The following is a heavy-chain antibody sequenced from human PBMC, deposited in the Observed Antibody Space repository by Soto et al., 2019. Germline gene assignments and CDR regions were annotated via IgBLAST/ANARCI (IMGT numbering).Heavy chain of an antibody. J-gene: IGHJ4*02. CDR1: GVSISSYY. Sequence: SETLSLTCTVSGVSISSYYWSWIRQPPGKGLEWIGYIYFRGTTNYNPSLKSRVTMSADTSKNQFSLKLNSVTAADTAVYYCARMNYYDTSGYPFDYWGQGMMVTVS. CDR3: ARMNYYDTSGYPFDY. V-gene: IGHV4-59*01. CDR2: IYFRGTT. D-gene: IGHD3-22*01.